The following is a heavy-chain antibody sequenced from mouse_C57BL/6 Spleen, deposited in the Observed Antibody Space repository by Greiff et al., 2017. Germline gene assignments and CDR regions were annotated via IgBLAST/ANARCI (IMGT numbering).Heavy chain of an antibody. Sequence: QVQLQQPGAELVRPGSSVKLSCKASGYTFTSYWMHWVKQRPRQGLEWIGKIDPSDSETHYNQKFKDKATLTVDTSSSTAYMQLSSLTSADSAVYYCAREYYGSRFAYWGQGTLVTVSA. CDR1: GYTFTSYW. J-gene: IGHJ3*01. CDR3: AREYYGSRFAY. V-gene: IGHV1-52*01. D-gene: IGHD1-1*01. CDR2: IDPSDSET.